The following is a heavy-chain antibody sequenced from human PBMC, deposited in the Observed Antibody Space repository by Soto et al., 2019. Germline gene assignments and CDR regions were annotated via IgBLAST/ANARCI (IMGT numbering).Heavy chain of an antibody. D-gene: IGHD3-22*01. CDR2: ISSSSSYT. J-gene: IGHJ4*02. V-gene: IGHV3-11*06. CDR3: ARDRYYSEPDY. Sequence: GGSLRLSCAASGFTFSDYYMSWIRQAPGKGLEWVSYISSSSSYTNYADSVKGRFTISRDNAKNSLYLQMNSLRAEDTAVYYCARDRYYSEPDYWGQGTLVTVSS. CDR1: GFTFSDYY.